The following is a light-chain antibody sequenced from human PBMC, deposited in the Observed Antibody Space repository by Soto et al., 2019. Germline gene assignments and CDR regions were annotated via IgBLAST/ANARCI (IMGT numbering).Light chain of an antibody. CDR1: HDITSY. J-gene: IGKJ3*01. CDR2: DAS. V-gene: IGKV1-33*01. Sequence: DIQMTQSPSSLSASVGDRVTITCQASHDITSYLNWYQHKPGKAPKLLIYDASILEAGVPSRFSGSGCGTHFTFTISSLQPADVATYYCQKCDYLPIFGPGTTVDFK. CDR3: QKCDYLPI.